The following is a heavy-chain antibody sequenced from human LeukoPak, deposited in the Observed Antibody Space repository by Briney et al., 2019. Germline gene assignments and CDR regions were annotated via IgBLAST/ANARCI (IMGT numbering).Heavy chain of an antibody. CDR2: ISSSGSTI. CDR1: GLTFSDYY. CDR3: ARGITMVRGVIDY. J-gene: IGHJ4*02. V-gene: IGHV3-11*01. D-gene: IGHD3-10*01. Sequence: GGSLRLSCAASGLTFSDYYMSWIRQAPGKGLEWVSYISSSGSTIYYADSVKGRFTIPRDNAKNSLYLQMNSLRAEDTAVYYCARGITMVRGVIDYWGQGTLVTVSS.